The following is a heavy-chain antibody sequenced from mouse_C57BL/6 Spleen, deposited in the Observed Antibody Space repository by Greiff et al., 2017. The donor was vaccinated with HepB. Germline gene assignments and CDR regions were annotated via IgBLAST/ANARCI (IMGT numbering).Heavy chain of an antibody. Sequence: EVKVVESGGGLVKPGGSLKLSCAASGFTFSDYGMHWVRQAPEKGLEWVAYISSGSSTIYYADTVKGRFTISRDNAKNTLFLQMTSLRSEDTAMYYCARQETGTFAYWGQGTLVTVSA. D-gene: IGHD4-1*01. CDR3: ARQETGTFAY. CDR2: ISSGSSTI. V-gene: IGHV5-17*01. CDR1: GFTFSDYG. J-gene: IGHJ3*01.